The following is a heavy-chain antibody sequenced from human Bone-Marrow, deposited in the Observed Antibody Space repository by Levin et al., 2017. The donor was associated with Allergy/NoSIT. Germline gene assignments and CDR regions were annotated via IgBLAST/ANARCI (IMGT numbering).Heavy chain of an antibody. V-gene: IGHV5-10-1*01. J-gene: IGHJ4*02. CDR1: GYSFTSYW. CDR2: IDPSDSYT. D-gene: IGHD2-2*01. CDR3: ARHTPPNCSSTSCYYYFDY. Sequence: GESLKISCKGSGYSFTSYWISWVRQMPGKGLEWMGRIDPSDSYTNYSPSFQGHVTISADKSISTAYLQWSSLKASDTAMYYCARHTPPNCSSTSCYYYFDYWGQGTLVTVSS.